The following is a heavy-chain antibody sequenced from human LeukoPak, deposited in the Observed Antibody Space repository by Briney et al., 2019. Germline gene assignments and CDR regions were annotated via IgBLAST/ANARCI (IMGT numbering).Heavy chain of an antibody. CDR1: GGSFSGYY. Sequence: PSETLSLTCAVYGGSFSGYYWSWIRQPPGKGLEWIGEINHSGSTNYNPSLKSRVTISVDTSKNQFSLKLSSVTAADTAVYYCARGGGNWLDPWGQGTLVTVSS. CDR3: ARGGGNWLDP. J-gene: IGHJ5*02. CDR2: INHSGST. V-gene: IGHV4-34*01.